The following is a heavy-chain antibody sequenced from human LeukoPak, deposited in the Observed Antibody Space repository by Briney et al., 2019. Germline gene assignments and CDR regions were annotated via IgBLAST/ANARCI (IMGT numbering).Heavy chain of an antibody. V-gene: IGHV1-8*01. J-gene: IGHJ4*02. Sequence: GASVTVSCKASGKSFGSCDINWVRQATGQGLEWMGWMNPNSGTTGYAPKFQGRVTMTRDTSRGTAYMELRSLRFEDTAIYYCAGHYFGSVDWGQGTLVTVSS. D-gene: IGHD3-10*01. CDR1: GKSFGSCD. CDR2: MNPNSGTT. CDR3: AGHYFGSVD.